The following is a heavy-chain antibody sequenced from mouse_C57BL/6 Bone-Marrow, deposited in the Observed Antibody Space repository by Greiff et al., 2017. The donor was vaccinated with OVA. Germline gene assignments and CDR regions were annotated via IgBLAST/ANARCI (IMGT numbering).Heavy chain of an antibody. Sequence: QVQLQQSGAELVRPGTSVKVSCKASGYAFTNYLIEWVKQRPGQGLEWIGVINPGSGGTNYNEKFKGKATLTAAKYSSTAYMQLSSLTSEDSAVYFGARGDYGSSYPWYFDVWGTGTTVTVSS. V-gene: IGHV1-54*01. J-gene: IGHJ1*03. CDR2: INPGSGGT. CDR3: ARGDYGSSYPWYFDV. CDR1: GYAFTNYL. D-gene: IGHD1-1*01.